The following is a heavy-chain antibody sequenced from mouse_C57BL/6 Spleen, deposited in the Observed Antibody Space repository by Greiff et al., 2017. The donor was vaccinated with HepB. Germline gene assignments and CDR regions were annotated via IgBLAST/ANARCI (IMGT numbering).Heavy chain of an antibody. CDR1: GYTFTSYW. Sequence: QVQLQQPGAELVRPGSSVKLSCKASGYTFTSYWMDWVKQRPGQGLEWIGNIYPSDSETHYNQKFKDKATLTVDKSSSTASMQLSSLTSEDSAVYYCARDYYGSFAYWGQGTLVTVSA. CDR3: ARDYYGSFAY. CDR2: IYPSDSET. V-gene: IGHV1-61*01. J-gene: IGHJ3*01. D-gene: IGHD1-1*01.